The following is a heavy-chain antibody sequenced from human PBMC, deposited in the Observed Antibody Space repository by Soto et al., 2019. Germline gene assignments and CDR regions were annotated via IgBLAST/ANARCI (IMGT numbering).Heavy chain of an antibody. Sequence: ASVKVSCKASGYTFTSYYMHWVRQAPGQGLEWMGIINPSGGSTSYAQKFQGRVTMTRDTSTSTVYMDLSSLRSEDTAVYYCARDWAPPSSSSPPAVLGEYGMDVWGQGNTVTVS. J-gene: IGHJ6*01. CDR2: INPSGGST. D-gene: IGHD6-13*01. V-gene: IGHV1-46*01. CDR3: ARDWAPPSSSSPPAVLGEYGMDV. CDR1: GYTFTSYY.